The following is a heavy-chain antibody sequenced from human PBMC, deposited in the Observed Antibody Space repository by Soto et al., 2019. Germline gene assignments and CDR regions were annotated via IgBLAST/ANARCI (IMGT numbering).Heavy chain of an antibody. CDR2: IYYSGST. D-gene: IGHD2-21*02. CDR1: GGSISSSSYY. V-gene: IGHV4-61*05. J-gene: IGHJ4*02. Sequence: PSETLSLTCTVSGGSISSSSYYWSWIRQPPGKGLEWIGYIYYSGSTNYNPSLKSRVTISVDTSKNQFSLKLSSVTAADTAVYYCARHVAYCGGDCPTDYWGQGTLVTVSS. CDR3: ARHVAYCGGDCPTDY.